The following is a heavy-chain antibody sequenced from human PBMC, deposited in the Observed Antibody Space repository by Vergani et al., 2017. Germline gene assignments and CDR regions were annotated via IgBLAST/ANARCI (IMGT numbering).Heavy chain of an antibody. J-gene: IGHJ6*02. CDR3: ARDPLPVVVHYYYYGMDV. D-gene: IGHD2-21*01. Sequence: QLQLQESGPGLVKPSETLSLTCTVSGGSISSSSYYWGWIRQPPGKGLEWIGSIYYSGSTYYNPSLKSRVTISVDTSKNQFSLKLSSVTAADTAVYYCARDPLPVVVHYYYYGMDVWGQGTTVTVSS. CDR1: GGSISSSSYY. CDR2: IYYSGST. V-gene: IGHV4-39*02.